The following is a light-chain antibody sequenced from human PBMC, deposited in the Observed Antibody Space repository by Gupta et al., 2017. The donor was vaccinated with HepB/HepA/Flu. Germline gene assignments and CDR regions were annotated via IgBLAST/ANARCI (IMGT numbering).Light chain of an antibody. CDR3: CSYAHSLTWV. CDR2: EVS. J-gene: IGLJ3*02. Sequence: QSALTQPAPVSGSPGPSITISCTATSSDVGSYNYVSWYQQYPGKAPKVMIYEVSQRPSGVSNRFSGSKSGNTASLTISGLQAEDEADYYCCSYAHSLTWVFGGGTKLTVL. V-gene: IGLV2-23*02. CDR1: SSDVGSYNY.